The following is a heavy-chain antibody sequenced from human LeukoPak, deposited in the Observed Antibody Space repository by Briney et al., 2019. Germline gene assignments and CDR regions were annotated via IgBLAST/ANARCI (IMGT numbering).Heavy chain of an antibody. V-gene: IGHV3-23*01. CDR1: GFTFSTYA. Sequence: GGSLRLSCAASGFTFSTYAMNWVRQAPEKGLEWVSAISGSDGDTYYADSVKGRFTISRDNSKNTLYLQMNSLRAEDTAVYYCAKAVTNYWYFDLWGRGALVTVSS. J-gene: IGHJ2*01. CDR2: ISGSDGDT. CDR3: AKAVTNYWYFDL. D-gene: IGHD4-17*01.